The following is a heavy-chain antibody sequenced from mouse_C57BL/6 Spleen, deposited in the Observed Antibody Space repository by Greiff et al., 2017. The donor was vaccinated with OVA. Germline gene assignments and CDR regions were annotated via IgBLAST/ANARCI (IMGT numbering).Heavy chain of an antibody. D-gene: IGHD1-1*01. CDR1: GYAFSSSW. J-gene: IGHJ1*03. CDR2: IYPGDGDT. V-gene: IGHV1-82*01. CDR3: ARGAFITTVVATHWYFDV. Sequence: QVQLKQSGPELVKPGASVKISCKASGYAFSSSWMNWVKQRPGKGLEWIGRIYPGDGDTNYNGKFKGKATLTADKSSSTAYMQLSSLTSEDSAVYFCARGAFITTVVATHWYFDVWGTGTTVTVSS.